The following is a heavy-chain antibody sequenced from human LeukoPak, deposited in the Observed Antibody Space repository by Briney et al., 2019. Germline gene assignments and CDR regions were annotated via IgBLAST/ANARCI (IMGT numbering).Heavy chain of an antibody. Sequence: SVKVSCKASGGTFSSYAISWVRQAPGQGLEWMGRIIPILGIANYAQKFQGRVTITADKSTSTAYMELSSLRSEDTAVYYCARPDSYYYDSSGYFDYYYGMDVWGQGTTVTVSS. CDR3: ARPDSYYYDSSGYFDYYYGMDV. CDR2: IIPILGIA. V-gene: IGHV1-69*04. D-gene: IGHD3-22*01. J-gene: IGHJ6*02. CDR1: GGTFSSYA.